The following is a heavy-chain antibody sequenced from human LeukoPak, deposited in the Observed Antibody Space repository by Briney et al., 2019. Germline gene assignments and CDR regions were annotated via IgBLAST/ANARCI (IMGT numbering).Heavy chain of an antibody. CDR2: INHSGST. Sequence: TSETLSLTCAVYGGSFSGYYWSWIRQPPGKGLEWIREINHSGSTNYNPSLKSRVTISVDTSKNQFSLKLSSVTAADTAVYYCARAYDFWSGMYYYGMDVWGQGTTVTVSS. CDR3: ARAYDFWSGMYYYGMDV. V-gene: IGHV4-34*01. J-gene: IGHJ6*02. D-gene: IGHD3-3*01. CDR1: GGSFSGYY.